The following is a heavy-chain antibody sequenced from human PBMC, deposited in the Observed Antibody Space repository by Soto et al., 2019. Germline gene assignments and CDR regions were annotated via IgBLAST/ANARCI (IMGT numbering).Heavy chain of an antibody. D-gene: IGHD3-3*01. CDR1: GGSFIGYY. V-gene: IGHV4-34*01. J-gene: IGHJ4*02. CDR2: INHSGST. Sequence: PSETLSLTGAVYGGSFIGYYWSLIRQPPGKGLEWIGEINHSGSTNYNPSLKSRVTISVDTSKNQFSLKLSSVTAADTAVYYCARATVFGVTNPGPDYWGKGTLVTVSS. CDR3: ARATVFGVTNPGPDY.